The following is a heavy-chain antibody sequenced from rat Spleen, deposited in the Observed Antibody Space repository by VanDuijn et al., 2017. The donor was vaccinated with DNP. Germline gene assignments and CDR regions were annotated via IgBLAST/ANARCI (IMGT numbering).Heavy chain of an antibody. Sequence: EVQLVESGGDLVQPGKSLKLSCVASGFTFNNYWMTWFRQVPGKGLEWVASITSSGGSTYYPDSVKGRFTLSRDIAKSTLYLQMNSLRSEDMATYYCARHVLPLRVWDYWGQGVMVTVSS. CDR2: ITSSGGST. CDR1: GFTFNNYW. V-gene: IGHV5-31*01. D-gene: IGHD1-4*01. J-gene: IGHJ2*01. CDR3: ARHVLPLRVWDY.